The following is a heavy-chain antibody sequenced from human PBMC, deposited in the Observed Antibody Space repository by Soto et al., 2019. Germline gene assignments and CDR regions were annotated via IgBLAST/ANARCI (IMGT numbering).Heavy chain of an antibody. J-gene: IGHJ3*02. CDR3: ARVTRFPDAFDI. V-gene: IGHV4-34*01. Sequence: QVHLQQWGAGLLKPSETLSLTCGVYGGSFGTSYWAWIRQSPEKGLEWIGEINHTGDSNYNPSLKLRVTISLDMSENQFSLKLTPVAAAATAVDYCARVTRFPDAFDIWGQGTPVIVSS. CDR1: GGSFGTSY. CDR2: INHTGDS.